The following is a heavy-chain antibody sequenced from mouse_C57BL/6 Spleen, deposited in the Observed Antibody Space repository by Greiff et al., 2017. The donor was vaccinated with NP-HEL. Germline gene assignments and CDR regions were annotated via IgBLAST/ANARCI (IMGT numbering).Heavy chain of an antibody. J-gene: IGHJ4*01. CDR3: AAYYDYEGYYYAMDY. V-gene: IGHV2-9-1*01. CDR2: IWTGGGT. CDR1: GFSLTSYA. D-gene: IGHD2-4*01. Sequence: VQLKESGPGLVAPSQSLSITCTVSGFSLTSYAISWVRQPPGKGLEWLGVIWTGGGTNYNSAPKSRLSISKDNSKSQVFLKMNSLRTDDTARYYCAAYYDYEGYYYAMDYWGQGTSVTVSS.